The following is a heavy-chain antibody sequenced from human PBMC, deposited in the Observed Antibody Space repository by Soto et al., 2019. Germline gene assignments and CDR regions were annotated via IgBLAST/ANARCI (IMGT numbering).Heavy chain of an antibody. D-gene: IGHD6-6*01. CDR1: GFSFTSYW. V-gene: IGHV5-51*01. J-gene: IGHJ6*02. CDR2: IYPGDFDT. Sequence: PGESLKISCTCSGFSFTSYWIGWVRQMPGKGLEWMGIIYPGDFDTRYSPSFQGQVTISADKSISTAYLQWSSLKASDTAMYYCARSFFIAARPLDYPMDVWGQGTTVTVSS. CDR3: ARSFFIAARPLDYPMDV.